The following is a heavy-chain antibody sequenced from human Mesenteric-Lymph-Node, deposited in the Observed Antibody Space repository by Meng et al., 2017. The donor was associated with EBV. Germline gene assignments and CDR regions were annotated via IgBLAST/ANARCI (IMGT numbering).Heavy chain of an antibody. CDR3: ARVKSRFGEFSPFD. D-gene: IGHD3-10*01. J-gene: IGHJ4*02. V-gene: IGHV1-8*02. Sequence: QIQLVQSGAVVKKTGASVKVSCKASGYTFTHFDINGVRQASGQGLEWMGRMNPTTGNTDYAQKFQGRLTMTRDTSISTAYMVLSGLRSEDKAIYFCARVKSRFGEFSPFDWGQGTLVTVSS. CDR2: MNPTTGNT. CDR1: GYTFTHFD.